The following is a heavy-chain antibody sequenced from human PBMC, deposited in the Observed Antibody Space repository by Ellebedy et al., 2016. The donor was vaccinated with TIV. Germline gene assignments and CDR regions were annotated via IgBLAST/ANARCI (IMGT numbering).Heavy chain of an antibody. CDR1: GFTFSSYA. Sequence: GESLKISCAASGFTFSSYAMSWVRQAPGKGLEWVSAISGSGGSTYYADSVKGRFTISRDNSKNTLYLQMNSLRAEDTAVYYCAKSRAAGRGYPDYWGRGTLVTVSS. V-gene: IGHV3-23*01. J-gene: IGHJ4*02. CDR3: AKSRAAGRGYPDY. D-gene: IGHD3-22*01. CDR2: ISGSGGST.